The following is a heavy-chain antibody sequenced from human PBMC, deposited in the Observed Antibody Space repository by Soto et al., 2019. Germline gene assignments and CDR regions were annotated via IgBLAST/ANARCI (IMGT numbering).Heavy chain of an antibody. CDR3: ARGGSNYGLEGFDV. J-gene: IGHJ3*01. D-gene: IGHD1-26*01. V-gene: IGHV3-33*01. CDR2: IWYDGSNK. CDR1: GFTFSNYG. Sequence: QVQLVESGGGVVQPGRSLRLSCAASGFTFSNYGMHWVRQAPGKGLEWVAVIWYDGSNKYYAESVKGRITISRDNSKNTVYLQMNSLRVEDTAVFYCARGGSNYGLEGFDVWGQGTMVTVS.